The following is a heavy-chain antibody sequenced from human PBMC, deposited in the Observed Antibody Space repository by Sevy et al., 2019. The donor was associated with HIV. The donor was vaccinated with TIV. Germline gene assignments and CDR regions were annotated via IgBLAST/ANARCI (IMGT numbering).Heavy chain of an antibody. V-gene: IGHV3-7*03. J-gene: IGHJ4*02. Sequence: GGYLRLSCDASGFTCDMYWMQWVRQAPGKGLEWVANIRQDGNEIYYAASVRGRFTISRDNAKGSLYLQMNNLRVEDTPTYYCARRYFDLWGQGTLVTVSS. CDR3: ARRYFDL. CDR1: GFTCDMYW. CDR2: IRQDGNEI.